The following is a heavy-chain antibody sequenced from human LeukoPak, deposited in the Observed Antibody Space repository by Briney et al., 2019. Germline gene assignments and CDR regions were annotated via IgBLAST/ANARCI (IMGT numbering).Heavy chain of an antibody. V-gene: IGHV1-18*01. CDR3: ARDRTPLNGYYNDRSGYYYSY. J-gene: IGHJ4*02. Sequence: EASVKVSCKASGYTFSSYGISWVRQAPGLGLEWMGWISAYDGNTNYAQKVQGRVTMTTDTSTSTAYLELRSLRSDDTAVYCCARDRTPLNGYYNDRSGYYYSYWGQGTLVTVSS. D-gene: IGHD3-22*01. CDR1: GYTFSSYG. CDR2: ISAYDGNT.